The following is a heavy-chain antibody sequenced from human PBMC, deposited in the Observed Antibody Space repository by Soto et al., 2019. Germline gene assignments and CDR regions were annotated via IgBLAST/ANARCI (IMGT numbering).Heavy chain of an antibody. D-gene: IGHD3-22*01. CDR2: VDPDDGDT. CDR1: GNTFTDYF. CDR3: AFSTSGNYGGYDF. V-gene: IGHV1-69-2*01. Sequence: ASVKVSCKVSGNTFTDYFMHWIRQAPGKGLEWLGLVDPDDGDTIYADNFQGRVTMSADASIDTAYMELSGLRSEDTAMYFCAFSTSGNYGGYDFWGQGTMVTVSS. J-gene: IGHJ3*01.